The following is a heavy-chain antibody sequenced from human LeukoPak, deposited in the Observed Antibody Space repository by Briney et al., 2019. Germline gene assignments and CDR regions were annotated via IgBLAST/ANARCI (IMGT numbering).Heavy chain of an antibody. CDR2: MNPNSGNT. Sequence: GASVKVSCKASGYTFTSYDINWVRQATGQGLEWMGWMNPNSGNTGYAQKFQGRVTMTRNTSISTAYMELSSLRSEDTAVYYCARVVRQWLVHGNWFDPWGQGTLVTVSS. V-gene: IGHV1-8*01. D-gene: IGHD6-19*01. CDR1: GYTFTSYD. CDR3: ARVVRQWLVHGNWFDP. J-gene: IGHJ5*02.